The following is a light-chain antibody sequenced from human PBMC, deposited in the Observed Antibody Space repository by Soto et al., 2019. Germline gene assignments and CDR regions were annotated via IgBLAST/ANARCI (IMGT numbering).Light chain of an antibody. V-gene: IGKV3-20*01. CDR3: LQYGESPWT. Sequence: EIVLTQSPGTLSLSPGERATLSCRASQSVSSTHLAWYQQKPGQAPRLLMYGASSRATGIPDRFSGSGSGTDFTLTISRLEPEDSAVYYCLQYGESPWTFGQGTKVEIK. CDR2: GAS. CDR1: QSVSSTH. J-gene: IGKJ1*01.